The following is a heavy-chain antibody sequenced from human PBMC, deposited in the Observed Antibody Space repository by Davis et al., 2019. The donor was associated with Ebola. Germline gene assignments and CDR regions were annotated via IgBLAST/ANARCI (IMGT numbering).Heavy chain of an antibody. CDR3: ARPKYYYDSSGYYRGYGMDV. D-gene: IGHD3-22*01. CDR2: ISSSSSYM. J-gene: IGHJ6*02. Sequence: PGGSLRLSCAASGFTFSSYSMNWVRQAPGKGLEWVSSISSSSSYMYYADSVKGRFTISRDNAKNSLYLQMNSLRAEDTAVYYCARPKYYYDSSGYYRGYGMDVWGQGTTVTVSS. CDR1: GFTFSSYS. V-gene: IGHV3-21*01.